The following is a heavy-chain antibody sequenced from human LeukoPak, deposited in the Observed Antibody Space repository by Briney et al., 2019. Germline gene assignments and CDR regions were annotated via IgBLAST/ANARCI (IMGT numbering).Heavy chain of an antibody. V-gene: IGHV3-23*01. CDR2: ISGNGGST. CDR1: GFTFANYA. CDR3: AKDQVVVVIASYFQY. J-gene: IGHJ4*02. Sequence: GGSLRLSCAASGFTFANYAMTWVRQAPGKGLEWVSGISGNGGSTYYADSVKGRFTISRDNSKNTLYLQMNSLRAEDTAVYFCAKDQVVVVIASYFQYWGQGTQVTVSS. D-gene: IGHD2-21*01.